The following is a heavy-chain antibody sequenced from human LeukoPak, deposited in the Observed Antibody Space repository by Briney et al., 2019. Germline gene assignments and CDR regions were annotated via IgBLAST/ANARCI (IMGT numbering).Heavy chain of an antibody. CDR1: GFTVSTDA. Sequence: GGSLRLSCAASGFTVSTDAMNWVRQATGKGVEWVSGISGSGGTTYYADSVQGRFTISRDNSKKTVFLQMNSLRAEDTAVYYCAKGDAVTAIFPLDYWGQGTLVIVSS. CDR2: ISGSGGTT. J-gene: IGHJ4*02. D-gene: IGHD2-21*02. CDR3: AKGDAVTAIFPLDY. V-gene: IGHV3-23*01.